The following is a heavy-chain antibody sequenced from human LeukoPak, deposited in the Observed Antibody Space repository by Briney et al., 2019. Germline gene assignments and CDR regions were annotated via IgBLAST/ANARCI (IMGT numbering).Heavy chain of an antibody. V-gene: IGHV3-73*01. J-gene: IGHJ4*02. CDR1: GFTFSGSA. CDR3: TRRGSSSPNFDY. CDR2: IRSKANSYAT. D-gene: IGHD6-19*01. Sequence: GGSLRLSCAASGFTFSGSATHWVRQASGKGLEWVGRIRSKANSYATAYAASVKGRFTISRDDSKNTAYLQMNSLKTEDTAVYYCTRRGSSSPNFDYWGQGTLVTVSS.